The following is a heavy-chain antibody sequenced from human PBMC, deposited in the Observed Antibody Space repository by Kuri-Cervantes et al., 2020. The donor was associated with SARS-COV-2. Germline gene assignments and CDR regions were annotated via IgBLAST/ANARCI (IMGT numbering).Heavy chain of an antibody. V-gene: IGHV3-30*18. CDR3: AKGDSSGGLLY. Sequence: GESLKISCAASGFTFSSYGMHWVRQAPGKGLEWVAVISYDGSNKYYADSVKGRFTISRDNSKNTLYLQMNSLRAEDTAVYYCAKGDSSGGLLYWGQGTLVTVSS. CDR2: ISYDGSNK. J-gene: IGHJ4*02. D-gene: IGHD3-22*01. CDR1: GFTFSSYG.